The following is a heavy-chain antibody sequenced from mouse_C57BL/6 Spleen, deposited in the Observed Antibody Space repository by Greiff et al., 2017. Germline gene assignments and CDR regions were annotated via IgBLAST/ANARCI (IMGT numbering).Heavy chain of an antibody. CDR1: GYTFTSYW. Sequence: QVQLQQPGAELVKPGASVKMSCKASGYTFTSYWITWVKQRPGQGLEWIGDIYPGSGSTNYNEKFKSKATLTVDTSSSTAYMQLSILTSEDSAVYYCARWDYYYGSSSFDYWGQGTTLTVSS. CDR3: ARWDYYYGSSSFDY. J-gene: IGHJ2*01. D-gene: IGHD1-1*01. CDR2: IYPGSGST. V-gene: IGHV1-55*01.